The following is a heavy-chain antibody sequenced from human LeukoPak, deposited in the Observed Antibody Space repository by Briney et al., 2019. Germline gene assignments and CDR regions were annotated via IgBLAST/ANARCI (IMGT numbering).Heavy chain of an antibody. CDR2: IYTTGKT. V-gene: IGHV4-4*07. J-gene: IGHJ4*02. CDR1: SGSINSYY. CDR3: TRHGYTASHYFLDF. Sequence: PSETLSLTCTVSSGSINSYYWGWVRQPAGGGLEWIGRIYTTGKTDYNPPLKSRLTMSVDTSKRQFSLNLRSVTAADTAIYYCTRHGYTASHYFLDFWGQGTLVTVSS. D-gene: IGHD3-16*01.